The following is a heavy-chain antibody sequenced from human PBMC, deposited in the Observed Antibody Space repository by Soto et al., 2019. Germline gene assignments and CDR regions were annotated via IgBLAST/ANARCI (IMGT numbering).Heavy chain of an antibody. CDR2: ISAYNGNT. Sequence: QVQLVQSGAEVKKPGASVKVSCKASGYTFTSYGISWVRQTPGQGLEWMGWISAYNGNTNYAQKLQGRVTMTTDTSTSTAYMELRSLRSDDTAVYYCARDFRFYSSGWLFEYWGQGTLVTVSS. CDR3: ARDFRFYSSGWLFEY. D-gene: IGHD6-19*01. J-gene: IGHJ4*02. CDR1: GYTFTSYG. V-gene: IGHV1-18*01.